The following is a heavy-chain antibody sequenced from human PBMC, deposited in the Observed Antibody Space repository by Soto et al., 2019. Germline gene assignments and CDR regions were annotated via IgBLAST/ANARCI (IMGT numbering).Heavy chain of an antibody. CDR2: IYPGDSDT. V-gene: IGHV5-51*01. CDR3: ARLGFLEWFSHYYYYGMDV. CDR1: GYSFTSYW. D-gene: IGHD3-3*02. Sequence: PGESLKISCKGSGYSFTSYWIGWVRQMPGKGLEWMGIIYPGDSDTRYSPSFQGQVTISADKSISTAYLQWSSLKASDTAMYYCARLGFLEWFSHYYYYGMDVWGQGTTVTVSS. J-gene: IGHJ6*02.